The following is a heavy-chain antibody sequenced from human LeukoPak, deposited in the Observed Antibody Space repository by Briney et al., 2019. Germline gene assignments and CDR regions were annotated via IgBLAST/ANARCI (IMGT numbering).Heavy chain of an antibody. D-gene: IGHD4-23*01. Sequence: PGGFLRLSCAASGFTFSSYSMNWVRQAPGKGLEWVSAIDSSGDGTYYANSVKGRFTISRDNSKNTLYLQMNSLRAEDTALYYCAKSIGGVNGGNRIFDYWGQGALVTVSS. CDR1: GFTFSSYS. J-gene: IGHJ4*02. V-gene: IGHV3-23*01. CDR2: IDSSGDGT. CDR3: AKSIGGVNGGNRIFDY.